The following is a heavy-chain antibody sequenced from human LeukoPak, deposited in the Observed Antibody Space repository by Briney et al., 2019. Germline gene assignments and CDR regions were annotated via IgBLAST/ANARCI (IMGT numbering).Heavy chain of an antibody. CDR2: INHSGST. D-gene: IGHD3-22*01. J-gene: IGHJ4*02. Sequence: SETLSLTCAVYGGSFSGYYWSWIRQPPGKGLEWIGEINHSGSTNYNPSLKSRVTISVDTSKNQFSLKLSSVTAADTAVYYCAVIDSSGYHTTDYWGQGTLVTVSS. V-gene: IGHV4-34*01. CDR3: AVIDSSGYHTTDY. CDR1: GGSFSGYY.